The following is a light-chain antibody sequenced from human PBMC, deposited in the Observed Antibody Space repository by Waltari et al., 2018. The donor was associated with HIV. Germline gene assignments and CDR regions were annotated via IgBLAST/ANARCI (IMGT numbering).Light chain of an antibody. Sequence: QMTQSPSSLSASVGDTVTITCRASQDISNSLSWFQQQPGKVPKLLVHGAFMLQRGVPSRFRGSGSGTDYTLTISGLQAEDFATYFCQQYFGLPLTFGGGTRVEI. CDR2: GAF. J-gene: IGKJ4*01. CDR3: QQYFGLPLT. V-gene: IGKV1-NL1*01. CDR1: QDISNS.